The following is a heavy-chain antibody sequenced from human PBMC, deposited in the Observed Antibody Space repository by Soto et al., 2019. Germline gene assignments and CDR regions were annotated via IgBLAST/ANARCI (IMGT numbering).Heavy chain of an antibody. J-gene: IGHJ4*02. V-gene: IGHV3-21*01. Sequence: GGSLRLSCAASGFTFSSYSMNWVRQAPGKGLEWVSSISSSSSYIYYADSVKGRFTISRYNAKNSLYLQMNSLRAEDTAVYYCASPDRIGYCSGGSCPPFDYWGQGTLVTVSS. CDR1: GFTFSSYS. CDR3: ASPDRIGYCSGGSCPPFDY. CDR2: ISSSSSYI. D-gene: IGHD2-15*01.